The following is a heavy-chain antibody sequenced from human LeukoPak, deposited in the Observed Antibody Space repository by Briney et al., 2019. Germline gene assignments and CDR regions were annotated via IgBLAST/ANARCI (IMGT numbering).Heavy chain of an antibody. V-gene: IGHV3-48*03. CDR3: AKLSITMIGGV. CDR1: GFTFSSYE. J-gene: IGHJ6*04. Sequence: GGSLRLSCAASGFTFSSYEMNWVRQAPGKGLEWVSYISSSGSTIYYADSVKGRFTISRDNAKNSLYLQMNSLRAEATPVYYCAKLSITMIGGVWGKGTTVTISS. D-gene: IGHD3-10*02. CDR2: ISSSGSTI.